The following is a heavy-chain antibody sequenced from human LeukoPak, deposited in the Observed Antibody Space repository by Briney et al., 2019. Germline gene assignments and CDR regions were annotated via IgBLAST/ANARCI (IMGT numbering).Heavy chain of an antibody. CDR3: VSFYETY. CDR2: INSDGSWT. CDR1: GFTFSDHA. Sequence: GGSLRLSCAASGFTFSDHAMSWVRQAPAKGLEWVSHINSDGSWTSYADSVKGRFAISKDNAKNTVYLQMNSLRAEDTAVYYCVSFYETYWGRGTLVTVSS. V-gene: IGHV3-74*01. J-gene: IGHJ4*02. D-gene: IGHD2/OR15-2a*01.